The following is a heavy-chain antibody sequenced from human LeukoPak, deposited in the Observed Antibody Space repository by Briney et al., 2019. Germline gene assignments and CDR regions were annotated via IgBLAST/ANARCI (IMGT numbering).Heavy chain of an antibody. CDR1: GGSLRRFY. J-gene: IGHJ4*02. V-gene: IGHV4-4*07. CDR2: VYPNGDN. Sequence: SETLSLTCTVSGGSLRRFYWSWIRQPAGKGLEWIGHVYPNGDNNYNPSIKSRVSMSVVTSENQCTLKLTTVTAADTAVYDGARDGYSYGFGSWGQGTLVTVSS. D-gene: IGHD5-18*01. CDR3: ARDGYSYGFGS.